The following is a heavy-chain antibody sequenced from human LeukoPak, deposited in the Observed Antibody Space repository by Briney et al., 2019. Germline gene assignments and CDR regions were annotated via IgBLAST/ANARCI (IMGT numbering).Heavy chain of an antibody. J-gene: IGHJ4*02. D-gene: IGHD3-16*02. V-gene: IGHV3-30*02. CDR1: GFTFSNYG. CDR3: ARRRLGELSLFDY. Sequence: PGGSLRLSCAASGFTFSNYGMHWVRQTPGRGLEWVAFIRYDGSDTYHTDSVKGRFTISRDNFKNTLFLQMNSLRAEDTAVYYCARRRLGELSLFDYWGQGTLVTVSS. CDR2: IRYDGSDT.